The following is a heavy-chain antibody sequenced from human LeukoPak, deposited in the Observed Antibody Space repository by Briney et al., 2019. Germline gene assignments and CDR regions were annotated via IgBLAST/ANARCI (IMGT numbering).Heavy chain of an antibody. J-gene: IGHJ3*02. CDR1: GYTFTAFY. Sequence: ASVKVSCKASGYTFTAFYIHWVRQAPGQGLEWMAWINPNTGGTNYAQVFQGRVTLTRDTSISTVYMELSRLRSDDTAVYYCARWYSYAFDIWGQGTMVTVSS. CDR3: ARWYSYAFDI. D-gene: IGHD6-13*01. CDR2: INPNTGGT. V-gene: IGHV1-2*02.